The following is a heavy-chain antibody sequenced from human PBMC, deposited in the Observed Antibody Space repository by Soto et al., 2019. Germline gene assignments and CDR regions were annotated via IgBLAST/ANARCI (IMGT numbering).Heavy chain of an antibody. Sequence: EVQLVESGGGLVQPGGSLRLSCAASGFTFSSYEMNWVRQAPGKGLEWVANIKQDGSEKYYVDSVKGRFTISRDNAKNSLYLQMNSLRAEDTAVYYCARGRPCSVWGQGTTVTVSS. V-gene: IGHV3-7*03. D-gene: IGHD3-10*02. CDR2: IKQDGSEK. J-gene: IGHJ6*02. CDR1: GFTFSSYE. CDR3: ARGRPCSV.